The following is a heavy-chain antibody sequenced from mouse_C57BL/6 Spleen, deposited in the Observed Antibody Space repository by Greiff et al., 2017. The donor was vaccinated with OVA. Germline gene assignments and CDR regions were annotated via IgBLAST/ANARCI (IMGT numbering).Heavy chain of an antibody. CDR1: GFNIKDYY. CDR2: IDPEDGDT. D-gene: IGHD1-1*01. J-gene: IGHJ3*01. V-gene: IGHV14-1*01. Sequence: VQLQQSGAELVRPGASVKLSCTASGFNIKDYYMHWVKQRPEQGLEWIGRIDPEDGDTEYAPKFQGKATMTADTSSNTAYLQLSSLTSEDTAVYYCTPYYYGSRTGFAYWGQGTLVTVSA. CDR3: TPYYYGSRTGFAY.